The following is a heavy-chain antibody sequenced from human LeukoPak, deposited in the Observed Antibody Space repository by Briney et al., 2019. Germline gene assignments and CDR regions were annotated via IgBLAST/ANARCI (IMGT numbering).Heavy chain of an antibody. CDR1: GGSISSYY. CDR2: IYPSGST. CDR3: AREIYDGYVFDY. D-gene: IGHD5-12*01. V-gene: IGHV4-4*07. Sequence: SETLSLTCSVSGGSISSYYWSWIRQPAGKGLEWIGRIYPSGSTNYNPSLKSRVTMSVDTSENQFSLKLSSVTAADTAVYYCAREIYDGYVFDYWGQGTLVTVSS. J-gene: IGHJ4*02.